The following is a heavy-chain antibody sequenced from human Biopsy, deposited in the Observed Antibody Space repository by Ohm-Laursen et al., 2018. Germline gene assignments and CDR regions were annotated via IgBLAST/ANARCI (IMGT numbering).Heavy chain of an antibody. CDR3: TKERRGWYSER. V-gene: IGHV3-30*18. CDR1: GFTFSDYA. Sequence: SLRLSCAASGFTFSDYAMHWVRQAPGKGLEWVSIITHDGSKTYYADSVEGRFTISRDQFKSTVYLQLNSLRTEDTAIYYCTKERRGWYSERWGQGTLVTVSS. J-gene: IGHJ4*02. CDR2: ITHDGSKT. D-gene: IGHD6-19*01.